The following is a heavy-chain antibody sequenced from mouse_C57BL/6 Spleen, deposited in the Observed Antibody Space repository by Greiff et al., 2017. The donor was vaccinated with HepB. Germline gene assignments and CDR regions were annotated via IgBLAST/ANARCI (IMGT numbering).Heavy chain of an antibody. J-gene: IGHJ1*03. CDR1: GYSFTGYY. Sequence: VQLQQSGPELVKPGASVKISCKASGYSFTGYYMNWVKQSPEKSLEWIGEINPSTGGTTYNQKFKAKATLTVDKSSSTAYMQLKSLTSEDSAVYYCAGGSSYGNFDVWGTGTTVTVSS. D-gene: IGHD1-1*01. CDR3: AGGSSYGNFDV. CDR2: INPSTGGT. V-gene: IGHV1-42*01.